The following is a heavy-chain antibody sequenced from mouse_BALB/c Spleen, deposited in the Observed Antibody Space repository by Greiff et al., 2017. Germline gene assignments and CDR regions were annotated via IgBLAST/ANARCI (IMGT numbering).Heavy chain of an antibody. Sequence: QVQLQQSGAELVKPGASVKLSCKASGYTFTSYYMYWVKQRPGQGLEWIGEINPSNGGTNFNEKFKSKATLTVDTSSSTAYMQLSSLTSEGSAVYYSTRASYRYAYFDYWGQGTTLTVSS. J-gene: IGHJ2*01. CDR2: INPSNGGT. CDR1: GYTFTSYY. V-gene: IGHV1S81*02. D-gene: IGHD2-14*01. CDR3: TRASYRYAYFDY.